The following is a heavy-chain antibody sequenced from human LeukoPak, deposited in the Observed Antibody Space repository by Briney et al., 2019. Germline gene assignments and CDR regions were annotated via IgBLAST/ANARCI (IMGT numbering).Heavy chain of an antibody. CDR3: TTDPPVSFGGVKPI. D-gene: IGHD3-16*01. CDR1: GFTFSSYA. J-gene: IGHJ4*02. CDR2: IKSKTDGGTT. V-gene: IGHV3-15*01. Sequence: PGGSLRLSCAASGFTFSSYAMHWVRQAPGKGLEWVGRIKSKTDGGTTDYAAPVKGRFTISRDDSKNTLYLQMNSLKTEDTAVYYCTTDPPVSFGGVKPIWGQGTLVTVSS.